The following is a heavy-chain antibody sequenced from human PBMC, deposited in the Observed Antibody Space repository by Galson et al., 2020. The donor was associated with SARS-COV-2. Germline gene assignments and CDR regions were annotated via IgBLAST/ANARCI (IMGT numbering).Heavy chain of an antibody. CDR2: ISYDGGIT. CDR1: GFTFSSFG. Sequence: TGGSLRLSCAASGFTFSSFGIHWVRQAPGKGLEWVALISYDGGITHYDDSVKGRFTISRDNSKNTLYLQMNSLRPEDTAMYYCAKDLRVRGVLGAFHIWGQGTMVTVSS. V-gene: IGHV3-30*18. CDR3: AKDLRVRGVLGAFHI. J-gene: IGHJ3*02. D-gene: IGHD3-10*01.